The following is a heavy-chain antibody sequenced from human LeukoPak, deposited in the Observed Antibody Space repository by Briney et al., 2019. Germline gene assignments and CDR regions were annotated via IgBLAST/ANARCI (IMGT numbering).Heavy chain of an antibody. D-gene: IGHD3-3*01. Sequence: GGSLRLSCVASGFTLSAYNMDWVRQAPGKGLEWLSSISSSSTYIYYADSVKGRFTISRDNAKNSLYLQMNTLRVEDTAVYYCARAHITIFGWVTYPFEYWGQGTLVTVSS. CDR3: ARAHITIFGWVTYPFEY. V-gene: IGHV3-21*01. CDR2: ISSSSTYI. J-gene: IGHJ4*02. CDR1: GFTLSAYN.